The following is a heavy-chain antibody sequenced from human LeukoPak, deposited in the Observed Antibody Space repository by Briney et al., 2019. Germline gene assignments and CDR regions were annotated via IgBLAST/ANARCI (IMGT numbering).Heavy chain of an antibody. V-gene: IGHV3-23*01. Sequence: PGGSLRLSCAASGFTFSSYAMSWVRQAPGKGLEWVSAISGSGGSTYYGDSVEGRFTISRDNSKNTLYLQMNSLRAEDTAVYYCASIFLWFVYDYWGQGTLVTVSS. CDR1: GFTFSSYA. CDR2: ISGSGGST. D-gene: IGHD3-10*01. J-gene: IGHJ4*02. CDR3: ASIFLWFVYDY.